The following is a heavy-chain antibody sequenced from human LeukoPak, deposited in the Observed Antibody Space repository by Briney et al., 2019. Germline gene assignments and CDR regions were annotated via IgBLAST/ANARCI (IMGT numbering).Heavy chain of an antibody. CDR3: ARVLYGGNPHDDAFDI. V-gene: IGHV4-30-4*01. CDR1: GGSISSGDYY. J-gene: IGHJ3*02. D-gene: IGHD4-23*01. CDR2: IYYSGST. Sequence: PSETLSLTCTVSGGSISSGDYYWSWIRQPPGKGLEWIGYIYYSGSTYYNPSLKSRVTISVDTSKNQFSLKLSSVTAADTAVYYCARVLYGGNPHDDAFDIWGQGTMVTVSS.